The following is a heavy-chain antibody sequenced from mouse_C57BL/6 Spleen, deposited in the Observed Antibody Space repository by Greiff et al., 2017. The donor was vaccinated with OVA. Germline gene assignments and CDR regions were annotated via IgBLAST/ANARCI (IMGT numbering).Heavy chain of an antibody. D-gene: IGHD1-1*01. J-gene: IGHJ4*01. Sequence: EVQLVESGGDLVKPGGSLKLSCAASGFTFSSYGMSWVRQTPDKRLEWVATISSGGSYTYYPDSVKGRFTISRDNAKNTLYLQMSSLKSEDTAMYYGAIITTGDYWGQGTSVTVSS. V-gene: IGHV5-6*01. CDR3: AIITTGDY. CDR2: ISSGGSYT. CDR1: GFTFSSYG.